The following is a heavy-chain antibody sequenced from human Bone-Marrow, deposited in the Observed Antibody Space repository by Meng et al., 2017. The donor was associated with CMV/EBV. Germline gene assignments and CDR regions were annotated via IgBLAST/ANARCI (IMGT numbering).Heavy chain of an antibody. V-gene: IGHV1-2*02. CDR2: INPNSGGT. D-gene: IGHD5-12*01. CDR3: AREEGGYSGCDLGY. Sequence: QGQLVSSGADGKKPGATSKLAFKPSGFSFPGYYMHWVRQAPGQGLEWMGWINPNSGGTNYAQKFQGRVTMTRDTSISTAYMELSRLRSDDTAVYYCAREEGGYSGCDLGYWGQGTLVTVSS. J-gene: IGHJ4*02. CDR1: GFSFPGYY.